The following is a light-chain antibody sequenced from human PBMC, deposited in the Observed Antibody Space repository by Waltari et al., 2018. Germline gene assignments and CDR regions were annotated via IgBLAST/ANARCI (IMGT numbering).Light chain of an antibody. CDR3: CSYAGSYTWV. CDR2: DVS. V-gene: IGLV2-11*02. J-gene: IGLJ3*02. CDR1: SSDVGGYNY. Sequence: QSALTQPRSVSGSPGQSVTLPCPGSSSDVGGYNYVSWYQQHPGKAPKLMIYDVSKRPSGVPDRFSGSKSGNTASLTISGLQAEDEADYYCCSYAGSYTWVFGGGTKLTVL.